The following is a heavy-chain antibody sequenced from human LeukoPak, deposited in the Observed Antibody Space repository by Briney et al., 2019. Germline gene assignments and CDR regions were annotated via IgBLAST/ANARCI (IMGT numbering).Heavy chain of an antibody. CDR1: GFTVSSNY. V-gene: IGHV3-66*01. Sequence: GGSLRLSCAASGFTVSSNYMSWVRQAPGKGLEWVSVIYSGGSTYYADSVKGRFTISRDNSKDTLYLQMNSLRAEDTAVYYCARELPLTRSGSYQPKNFDYWGQGTLVTVSS. CDR3: ARELPLTRSGSYQPKNFDY. J-gene: IGHJ4*02. D-gene: IGHD3-10*01. CDR2: IYSGGST.